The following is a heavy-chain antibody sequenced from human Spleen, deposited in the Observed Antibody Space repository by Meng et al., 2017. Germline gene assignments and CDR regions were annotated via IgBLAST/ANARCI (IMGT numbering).Heavy chain of an antibody. CDR2: IYYSGST. Sequence: SETLSLTCTVSGGSISSYYWSWIRQPPGKGLEWIGYIYYSGSTNYNPSLKSRVTISVDTSKNQFSLKLSSVTAADTAVYYCARGGIVATSRHFGYWGQGTLVTVSS. V-gene: IGHV4-59*12. CDR1: GGSISSYY. D-gene: IGHD5-12*01. J-gene: IGHJ4*02. CDR3: ARGGIVATSRHFGY.